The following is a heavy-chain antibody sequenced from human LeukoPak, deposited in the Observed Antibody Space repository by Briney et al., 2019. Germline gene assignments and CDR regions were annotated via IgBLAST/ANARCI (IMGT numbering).Heavy chain of an antibody. V-gene: IGHV4-59*01. CDR1: GGSISSYY. CDR2: IYYSGST. CDR3: ARGQQLAVPPFDY. J-gene: IGHJ4*02. Sequence: SETLSLTCTVSGGSISSYYWSWIRQPPGKGLEWIGYIYYSGSTNYNPSLKSRVTMSVDTSKNQFSLKLSSVTAADTAVYYCARGQQLAVPPFDYWGQGTLVTVSS. D-gene: IGHD6-13*01.